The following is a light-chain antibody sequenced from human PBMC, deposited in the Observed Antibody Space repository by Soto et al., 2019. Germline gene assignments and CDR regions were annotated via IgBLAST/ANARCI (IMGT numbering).Light chain of an antibody. J-gene: IGKJ1*01. Sequence: DIQMTQSPSTLSASVGDRVTITCRASQSIDSWLAWYQQKPGEAPKLLIFKASTLQGGVPSRFSGSGSGTEFTLTLSSLQPDDFVTYYCQQYGGNSRTFGQGTKVEIK. CDR3: QQYGGNSRT. V-gene: IGKV1-5*03. CDR1: QSIDSW. CDR2: KAS.